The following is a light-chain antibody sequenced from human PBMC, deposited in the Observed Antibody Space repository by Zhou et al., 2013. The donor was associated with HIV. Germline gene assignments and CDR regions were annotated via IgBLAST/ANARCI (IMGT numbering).Light chain of an antibody. CDR2: DAF. CDR3: QQRSDLIT. V-gene: IGKV3-11*01. J-gene: IGKJ5*01. CDR1: QSISNY. Sequence: DIVLTQSPDTLSLSPGETATLSCRASQSISNYLAWYQQKPGQAPRLLIYDAFNRAPGIPVRFSGSGSGTDFTLTISSLEPEDFAFYYCQQRSDLITFGQGTRLEIK.